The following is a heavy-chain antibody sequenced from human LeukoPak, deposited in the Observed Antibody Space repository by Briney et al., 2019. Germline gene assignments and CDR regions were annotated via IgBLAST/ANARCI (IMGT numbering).Heavy chain of an antibody. Sequence: KPSETLSLTCTVSGGSISSSSYYWGWIRQPPGKGLEWIGSIYYSGSTYYNPSLKSRVPISVDTSKNQFSLKLSSVTAADTAVYYCARQYGSWYTFYFQHWGQGTLVTVSS. V-gene: IGHV4-39*01. D-gene: IGHD6-13*01. J-gene: IGHJ1*01. CDR2: IYYSGST. CDR1: GGSISSSSYY. CDR3: ARQYGSWYTFYFQH.